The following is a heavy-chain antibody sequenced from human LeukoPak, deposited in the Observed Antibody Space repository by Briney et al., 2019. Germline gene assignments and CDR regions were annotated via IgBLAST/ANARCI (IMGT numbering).Heavy chain of an antibody. CDR1: GYSFTSYW. Sequence: GESLKISCKGSGYSFTSYWIGWVRQMPGKGLEWMGIIYPGDSDTRYSPSFQGQVTISADKSISTAYLQWSSLKASDTAMYYCARLRFLEWLSPHDAFDIWGQGTMVTVSS. D-gene: IGHD3-3*01. CDR2: IYPGDSDT. J-gene: IGHJ3*02. V-gene: IGHV5-51*01. CDR3: ARLRFLEWLSPHDAFDI.